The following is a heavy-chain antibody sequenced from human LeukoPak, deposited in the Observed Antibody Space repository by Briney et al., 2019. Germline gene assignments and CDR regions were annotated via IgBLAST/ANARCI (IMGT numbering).Heavy chain of an antibody. Sequence: SETLSLTCAVYGGSFSGYYRSWIRQPPGKGLEWIGEINHSGSTNYNPSLKSRVTISVDTSKNQSSLKLSSVTAADTAVYYCARVDSSSSFGAEVDPWGQGTLVTVSS. V-gene: IGHV4-34*01. CDR1: GGSFSGYY. J-gene: IGHJ5*02. CDR3: ARVDSSSSFGAEVDP. D-gene: IGHD6-6*01. CDR2: INHSGST.